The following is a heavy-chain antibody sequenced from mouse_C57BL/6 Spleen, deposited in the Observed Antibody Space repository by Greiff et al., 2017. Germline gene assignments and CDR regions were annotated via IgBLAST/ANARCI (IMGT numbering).Heavy chain of an antibody. D-gene: IGHD2-1*01. J-gene: IGHJ3*01. CDR1: GFTFTDYY. Sequence: EVKLVESGGGLVQPGGSLSLSCAASGFTFTDYYMSWVRQPPGKALEWLGFIRNKANGYTTEYSASVKGRFTISRDNSQSILYLQMNALRAEDSATYYCARYGNSGGFAYWGQGTLVTVSA. CDR2: IRNKANGYTT. V-gene: IGHV7-3*01. CDR3: ARYGNSGGFAY.